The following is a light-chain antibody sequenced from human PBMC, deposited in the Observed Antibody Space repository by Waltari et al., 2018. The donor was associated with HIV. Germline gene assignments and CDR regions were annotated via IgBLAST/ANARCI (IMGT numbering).Light chain of an antibody. V-gene: IGLV2-8*01. Sequence: QSALTQPPSASGSLGQSVTISCTGSSSDIGGYDFVSWFQQHPHSAPKLLLYEVTRRPATVSDRFSGSRSGNTAFLTVAGLQPDDEATYFCSSYGDSLKVLFGGGTNVTVL. J-gene: IGLJ2*01. CDR1: SSDIGGYDF. CDR2: EVT. CDR3: SSYGDSLKVL.